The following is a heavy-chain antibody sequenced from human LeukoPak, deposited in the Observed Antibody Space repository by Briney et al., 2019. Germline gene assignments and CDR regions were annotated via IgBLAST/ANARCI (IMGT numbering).Heavy chain of an antibody. CDR2: IYSGGST. V-gene: IGHV3-53*01. D-gene: IGHD5-24*01. CDR3: AKGRRDGHNFDFDY. Sequence: GGSLRLSCAASGFTVSSNYMSWVRQAPGKGLEWVSVIYSGGSTYYADSVKGRFTISRDSSKNTLYLQMNSLRAEDTAAYYCAKGRRDGHNFDFDYWGQGTLVTVSS. CDR1: GFTVSSNY. J-gene: IGHJ4*02.